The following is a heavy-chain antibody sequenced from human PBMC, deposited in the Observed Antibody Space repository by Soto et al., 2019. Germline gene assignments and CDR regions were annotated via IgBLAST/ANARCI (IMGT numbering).Heavy chain of an antibody. D-gene: IGHD2-15*01. Sequence: GGSLRLSCAASGFTFSSYAMHWVRQAPGKGLEWVAVISYDGSNKYYADSVKGRFTISRDNSKNTLYLQMNSLRAEDTAVYYCARAENSPVVAASYFDYWGQGTLVTVSS. CDR2: ISYDGSNK. V-gene: IGHV3-30-3*01. J-gene: IGHJ4*02. CDR1: GFTFSSYA. CDR3: ARAENSPVVAASYFDY.